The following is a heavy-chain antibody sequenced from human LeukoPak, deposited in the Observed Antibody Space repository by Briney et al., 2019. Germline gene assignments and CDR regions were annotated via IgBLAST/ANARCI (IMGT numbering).Heavy chain of an antibody. Sequence: GGSLRLSCAASGFTLNKHAMNWVRQAPGKGLEWVGRIKSKTDGGTTDYAAPVKGRFTISRDDSKNTLYLQMNSLKTEDTAVYYCTTRIVVVVAATLAFDYWGQGTLVTVSS. J-gene: IGHJ4*02. CDR2: IKSKTDGGTT. V-gene: IGHV3-15*07. CDR1: GFTLNKHA. CDR3: TTRIVVVVAATLAFDY. D-gene: IGHD2-15*01.